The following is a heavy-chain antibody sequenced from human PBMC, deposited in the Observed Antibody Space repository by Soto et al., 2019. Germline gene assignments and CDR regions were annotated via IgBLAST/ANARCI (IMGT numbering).Heavy chain of an antibody. CDR1: GGSISSYY. V-gene: IGHV4-59*01. CDR2: IYYSGST. CDR3: ARDAYYDEGTFDI. J-gene: IGHJ3*02. D-gene: IGHD3-3*01. Sequence: SETLSLTCTVSGGSISSYYWSWIRQPPGKGLEWIGYIYYSGSTNYNPSLKSRVTISVDTSKNQFSLKLSSVTAADTAVYYCARDAYYDEGTFDIWGQGTMVTVSS.